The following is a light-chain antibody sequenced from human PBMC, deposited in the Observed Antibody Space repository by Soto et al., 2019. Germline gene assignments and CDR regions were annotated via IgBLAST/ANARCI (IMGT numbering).Light chain of an antibody. J-gene: IGKJ5*01. V-gene: IGKV3-20*01. CDR3: QQYGSSPVT. CDR2: DAS. CDR1: QSVSSY. Sequence: EIVLTQSPGTLSLSPGERATLSCRASQSVSSYLAWYQQKPGQAPRLFIFDASNRATGIPARFSGSGSGTDFTLTISRLEPEDFAVYYCQQYGSSPVTFGQGTRLEIK.